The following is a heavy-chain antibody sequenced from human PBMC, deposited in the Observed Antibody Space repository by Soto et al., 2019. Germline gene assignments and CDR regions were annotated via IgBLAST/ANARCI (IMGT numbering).Heavy chain of an antibody. D-gene: IGHD5-18*01. CDR2: IIPMLGTA. CDR1: GGTFSTYA. V-gene: IGHV1-69*12. J-gene: IGHJ4*02. Sequence: QVQLVQSGAEVKKPESSVKVSCKAPGGTFSTYAISWVRQAPGQGLEWMGGIIPMLGTANYAQRFQARCTITADESTNTVYMELSSLRSEDTAVYFCASGIQLWLRRINNGYSGWGQGTLVTVSS. CDR3: ASGIQLWLRRINNGYSG.